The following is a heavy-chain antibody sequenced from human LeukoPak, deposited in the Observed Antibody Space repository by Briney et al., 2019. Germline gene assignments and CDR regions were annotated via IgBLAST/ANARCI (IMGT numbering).Heavy chain of an antibody. CDR3: ARASYYDSSGYYFPHFDY. J-gene: IGHJ4*02. V-gene: IGHV3-30*03. D-gene: IGHD3-22*01. Sequence: GRSLRLSCAASGFTFSSYGMHWVRQAPGKGLEWVAVLAYDGSNEYYADSVRGRFSITRDNSKSTLYLQMNSLSAEDTAVYYCARASYYDSSGYYFPHFDYWGQGTLVTVSA. CDR2: LAYDGSNE. CDR1: GFTFSSYG.